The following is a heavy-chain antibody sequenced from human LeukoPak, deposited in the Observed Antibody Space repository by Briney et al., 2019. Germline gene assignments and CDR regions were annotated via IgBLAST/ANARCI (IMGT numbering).Heavy chain of an antibody. CDR3: ARQDWNFDY. V-gene: IGHV4-38-2*01. J-gene: IGHJ4*02. CDR2: THRSGST. Sequence: PSETLSLTCVVSGYSISSGYHWGWIRQPPGRGLEWIASTHRSGSTYYNPSLKGRVTISADTSKNHFSLRLSSVTAADPAVYYCARQDWNFDYWGQGTLVTVSS. D-gene: IGHD1-1*01. CDR1: GYSISSGYH.